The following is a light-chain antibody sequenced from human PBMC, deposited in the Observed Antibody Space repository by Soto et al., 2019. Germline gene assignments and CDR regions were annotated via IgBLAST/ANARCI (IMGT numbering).Light chain of an antibody. V-gene: IGLV4-69*02. J-gene: IGLJ3*02. CDR2: INSDGSH. Sequence: QPVLTQSPSASASLGASVNLTCTLSSGHSTYAIAWHQQQPEQGPRYLMKINSDGSHSKGDGIPDRFSGSRSGAERSLTISRLQSEDEADYYCQTWGTGIRVFGGGTKLTVL. CDR3: QTWGTGIRV. CDR1: SGHSTYA.